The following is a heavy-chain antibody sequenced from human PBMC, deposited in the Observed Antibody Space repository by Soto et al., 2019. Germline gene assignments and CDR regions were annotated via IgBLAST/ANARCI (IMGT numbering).Heavy chain of an antibody. CDR3: RTTGTTPLDYYYYMDV. CDR2: ISGSGGST. Sequence: GSLRLSCAASGFTFSSYAMSWVRQAPGKGLEWVSAISGSGGSTYYADSVKGRFTISRDNSKNTLYLQMNSLRAEDTAVYYCRTTGTTPLDYYYYMDVWGKGTTVTVSS. D-gene: IGHD1-1*01. CDR1: GFTFSSYA. V-gene: IGHV3-23*01. J-gene: IGHJ6*03.